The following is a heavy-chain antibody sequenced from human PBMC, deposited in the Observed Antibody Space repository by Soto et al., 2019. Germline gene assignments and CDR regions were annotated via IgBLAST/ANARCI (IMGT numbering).Heavy chain of an antibody. Sequence: PASGFTVSSNYMRWVRQAPGKGLEWVSVIYSGGTTYYADSVKGRFTISRDNSKNTLYLQMNSLRAEDTAVYYCARNGDSSDYRGWFDPWGQGTLVTVSS. CDR3: ARNGDSSDYRGWFDP. CDR2: IYSGGTT. D-gene: IGHD3-22*01. CDR1: GFTVSSNY. V-gene: IGHV3-66*01. J-gene: IGHJ5*02.